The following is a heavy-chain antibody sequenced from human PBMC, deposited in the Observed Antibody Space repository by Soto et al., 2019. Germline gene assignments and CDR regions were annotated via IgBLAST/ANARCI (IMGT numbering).Heavy chain of an antibody. CDR1: GGSFSGDY. CDR3: ARGRYYGSGSYYTPRPYYMDV. D-gene: IGHD3-10*01. J-gene: IGHJ6*03. CDR2: INHSGST. Sequence: PSETLSLTCAVYGGSFSGDYWSWIRQPPGKGLEWIGEINHSGSTNYNPSLKSRVTISVDTSKNQFSLKLSSVTAADTAVYYCARGRYYGSGSYYTPRPYYMDVWGKGTTVTVSS. V-gene: IGHV4-34*01.